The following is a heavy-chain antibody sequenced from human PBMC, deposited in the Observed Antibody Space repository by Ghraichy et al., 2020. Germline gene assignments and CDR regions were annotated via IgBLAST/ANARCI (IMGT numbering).Heavy chain of an antibody. V-gene: IGHV3-23*01. Sequence: GESLNISCAASGFTFSSYAMSWVRQAPGKGLEWVSAISGSGGSTYYADSVKGRFTISRDNSKSTLYLQMNSLRAEDTAVYYCAKCVPFWSGSPTQYYFDYWGQGTLVTVSS. CDR1: GFTFSSYA. J-gene: IGHJ4*02. CDR2: ISGSGGST. D-gene: IGHD3-3*01. CDR3: AKCVPFWSGSPTQYYFDY.